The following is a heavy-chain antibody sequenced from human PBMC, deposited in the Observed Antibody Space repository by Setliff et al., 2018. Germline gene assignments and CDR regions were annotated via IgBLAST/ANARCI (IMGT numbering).Heavy chain of an antibody. Sequence: TSGTLSLTCTVSGYSISSGYIWGWIRQPPGKGLEWVGNIGHTGSINYNPSLKSRLTISRDTSKNQVSLKLNSVTATDTAVYYCARDLGHGGDSDYWGQGILVTVSS. J-gene: IGHJ4*02. D-gene: IGHD2-21*02. V-gene: IGHV4-38-2*02. CDR1: GYSISSGYI. CDR3: ARDLGHGGDSDY. CDR2: IGHTGSI.